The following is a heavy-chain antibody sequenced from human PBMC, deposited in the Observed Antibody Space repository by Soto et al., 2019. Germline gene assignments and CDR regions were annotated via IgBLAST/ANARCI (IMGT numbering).Heavy chain of an antibody. J-gene: IGHJ4*02. Sequence: EVQLMESGGGLVKPGGSLRLSCAASGFTFSSYSMNWVRQAPGKGLEWVSSISSSSSYIYYADSVKGRFTISRDNAKNSLYLQMNSLRAEDTAVYYCARDRRCSGGSCFDYWGQGTLVTVSS. CDR1: GFTFSSYS. CDR3: ARDRRCSGGSCFDY. V-gene: IGHV3-21*01. CDR2: ISSSSSYI. D-gene: IGHD2-15*01.